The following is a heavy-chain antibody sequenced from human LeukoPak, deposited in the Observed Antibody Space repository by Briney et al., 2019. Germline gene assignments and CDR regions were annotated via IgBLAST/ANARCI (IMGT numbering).Heavy chain of an antibody. CDR2: ISAYNGNT. D-gene: IGHD6-19*01. J-gene: IGHJ1*01. CDR3: ARVGDSSGPYEYFQH. V-gene: IGHV1-18*01. Sequence: ASVKVSCKASGYTFTSYGISWVRQAPGQGLEWMGWISAYNGNTNYAQKPQGRVTMTTDTSTSTAYMELRSLRSDDTAVYYCARVGDSSGPYEYFQHWGQGTLVTVSS. CDR1: GYTFTSYG.